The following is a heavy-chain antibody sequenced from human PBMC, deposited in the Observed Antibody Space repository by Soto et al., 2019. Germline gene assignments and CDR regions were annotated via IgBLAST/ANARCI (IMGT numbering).Heavy chain of an antibody. CDR1: GDSMSSGHY. V-gene: IGHV4-38-2*01. J-gene: IGHJ4*02. D-gene: IGHD1-26*01. CDR3: ARGSYTGSFPPHFDY. Sequence: ETLSLTCAVSGDSMSSGHYWGWIRQPPGKGLEWIGIIYHSGSTYYNPSLKSRLTVSVDTSKNQFSLKLRSVTAADTAVYYCARGSYTGSFPPHFDYWGQGTLVTVSS. CDR2: IYHSGST.